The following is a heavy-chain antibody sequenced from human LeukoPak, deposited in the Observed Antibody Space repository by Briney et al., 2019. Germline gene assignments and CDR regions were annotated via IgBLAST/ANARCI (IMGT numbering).Heavy chain of an antibody. CDR2: IYYSGST. J-gene: IGHJ4*02. Sequence: SQTLSLTCTVSGGSISSGGYYWSWIRQPPGEGLEWIGYIYYSGSTYYHPSLKSRVTISLDTSKNQFSLKLSSVTAADTAVYYCARATTVTTSFHFDYWGQGTLVTVSS. CDR1: GGSISSGGYY. D-gene: IGHD4-17*01. CDR3: ARATTVTTSFHFDY. V-gene: IGHV4-30-4*01.